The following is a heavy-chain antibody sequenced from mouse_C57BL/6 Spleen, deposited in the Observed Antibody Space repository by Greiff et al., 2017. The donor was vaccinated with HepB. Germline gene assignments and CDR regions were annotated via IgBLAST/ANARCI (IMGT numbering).Heavy chain of an antibody. Sequence: VQLQQPGAELVMPGASVKLSCKASGYTFTSYWMHWVKQRPGQGLEWIGEIDPSDSYTNYNQKFKGKSTLTVDKSSSTAYMQLSSLTSEDSAVYYCASYDGYYFDYWGQGTTLTVSS. CDR2: IDPSDSYT. J-gene: IGHJ2*01. CDR1: GYTFTSYW. V-gene: IGHV1-69*01. D-gene: IGHD2-3*01. CDR3: ASYDGYYFDY.